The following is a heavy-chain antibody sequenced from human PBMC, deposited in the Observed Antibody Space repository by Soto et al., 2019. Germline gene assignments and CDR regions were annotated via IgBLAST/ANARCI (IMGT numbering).Heavy chain of an antibody. CDR1: GFTFSSYT. V-gene: IGHV3-23*01. J-gene: IGHJ4*02. D-gene: IGHD6-19*01. CDR2: ISGSGGST. CDR3: AKTLSSGWYRGGFDY. Sequence: EVQLLESGGGLVQPGGSLRLSCAASGFTFSSYTMSWVRQAPGKGLEWVSAISGSGGSTYYADSVKGRFTISRDNSKNTLYLQMKGLRAEDTAVYYCAKTLSSGWYRGGFDYCGQGTLVTVSS.